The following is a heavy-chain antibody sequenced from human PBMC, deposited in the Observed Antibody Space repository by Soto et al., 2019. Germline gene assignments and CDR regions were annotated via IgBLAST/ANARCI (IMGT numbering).Heavy chain of an antibody. CDR1: GFTFDDYA. CDR2: IRSKSYGSTT. J-gene: IGHJ4*02. D-gene: IGHD5-18*01. Sequence: GGSLRLSCTASGFTFDDYAMTWFRQAPGKGLEWVAFIRSKSYGSTTEYAASVKGRFTISRDDSKSIAYLQMNSLTIEDIAMYYWSRDWTGGYISGSYFDYWGQGTVVTVSS. V-gene: IGHV3-49*03. CDR3: SRDWTGGYISGSYFDY.